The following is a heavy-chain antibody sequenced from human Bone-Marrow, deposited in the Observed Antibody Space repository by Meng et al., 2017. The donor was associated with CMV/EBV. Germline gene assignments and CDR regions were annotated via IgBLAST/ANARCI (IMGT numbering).Heavy chain of an antibody. D-gene: IGHD6-13*01. CDR1: GFTVSSNY. CDR3: VRDYYIISWDAGRGVATFDY. J-gene: IGHJ4*02. CDR2: ISSSSTI. Sequence: GESLKISCAASGFTVSSNYMSWVRQAPGKGLGWVSSISSSSTIYYADSVKGRFTISRDNAKNSLYLKMNSLRDEDTAVYYCVRDYYIISWDAGRGVATFDYWGQGTLDTVSS. V-gene: IGHV3-69-1*02.